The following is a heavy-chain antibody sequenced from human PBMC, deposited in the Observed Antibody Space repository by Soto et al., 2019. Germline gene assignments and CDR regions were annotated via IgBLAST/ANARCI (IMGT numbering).Heavy chain of an antibody. V-gene: IGHV1-18*01. CDR2: ISAYNGNT. J-gene: IGHJ6*02. Sequence: QVQLVQSGAEVKKPGASVKVSGKASGYTFIGNGISWVRQAPGQGLEWMGWISAYNGNTNYAQKFQGRVTMTTDTSTSTAYMELRSLRSDDTAVFYCARERALNYYYGMDAWGQGTTVTVSS. CDR3: ARERALNYYYGMDA. CDR1: GYTFIGNG.